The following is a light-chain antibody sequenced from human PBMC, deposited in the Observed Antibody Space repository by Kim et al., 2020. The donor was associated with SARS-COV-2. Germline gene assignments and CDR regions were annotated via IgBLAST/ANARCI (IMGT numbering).Light chain of an antibody. V-gene: IGKV3-20*01. CDR2: GAS. CDR3: QQYGSSPRT. Sequence: SPGERATISCRASQSVSSSYLAWYQQKPGQAPRLLIYGASSRATGIPDRFSGSGSGTDFTLTISRLEPEDFAVYYCQQYGSSPRTFGQGTRLEIK. J-gene: IGKJ5*01. CDR1: QSVSSSY.